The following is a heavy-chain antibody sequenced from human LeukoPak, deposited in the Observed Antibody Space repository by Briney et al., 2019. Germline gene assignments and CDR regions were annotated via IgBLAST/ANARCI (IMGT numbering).Heavy chain of an antibody. V-gene: IGHV3-21*01. D-gene: IGHD3-9*01. CDR2: ISSSSSYI. CDR3: ARDGYFEWSSGILTGYSYYFDY. CDR1: GFTFSSYS. J-gene: IGHJ4*02. Sequence: GGSLRLSCAASGFTFSSYSMNWVRQAHGKGMEWVSSISSSSSYIYYADSVKGRFTISRDNAKNSLYLQMNSLRAEDTAVYYCARDGYFEWSSGILTGYSYYFDYWGQGTLVTVSS.